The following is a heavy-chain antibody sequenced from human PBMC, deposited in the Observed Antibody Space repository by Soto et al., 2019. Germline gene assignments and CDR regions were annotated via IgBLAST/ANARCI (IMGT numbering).Heavy chain of an antibody. CDR1: GGSFSGYY. V-gene: IGHV4-34*01. Sequence: SETLSLTCAVYGGSFSGYYWSWIRQPPGKGLEWIGEINHSGSTNYNPSLKSRVTISVDTSKNQFSLKLSSVTAADTAVYYCARTYYRGYCSSTSCSGRCNWFDPWGQGTLVTVSS. CDR2: INHSGST. D-gene: IGHD2-2*01. CDR3: ARTYYRGYCSSTSCSGRCNWFDP. J-gene: IGHJ5*02.